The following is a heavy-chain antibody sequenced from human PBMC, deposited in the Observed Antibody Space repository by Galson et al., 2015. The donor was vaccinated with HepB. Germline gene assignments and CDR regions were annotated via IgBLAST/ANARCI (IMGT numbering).Heavy chain of an antibody. CDR2: IDWDDDK. CDR3: ARTIGYCSSTSCFRYYYYYMDV. V-gene: IGHV2-70*01. D-gene: IGHD2-2*01. Sequence: PALVKPTQTLTLTCTFSGFSLSTSGMCVSWIRQPPGKALEWLALIDWDDDKYYSTSLKTRLTISKDTSKNQVVLTMTNMDPVDTATYYCARTIGYCSSTSCFRYYYYYMDVWGKGTTVTVSS. J-gene: IGHJ6*03. CDR1: GFSLSTSGMC.